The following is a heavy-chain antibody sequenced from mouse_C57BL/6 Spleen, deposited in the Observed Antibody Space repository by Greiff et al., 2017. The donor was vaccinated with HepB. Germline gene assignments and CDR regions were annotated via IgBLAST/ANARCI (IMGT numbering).Heavy chain of an antibody. D-gene: IGHD2-5*01. CDR2: IDPSDSYT. CDR1: GYTFTSYW. CDR3: ARDDSNDWFAY. J-gene: IGHJ3*01. Sequence: QVQLKQPGAELVKPGASVKLSCKASGYTFTSYWMQWVKQRPGQGLEWIGEIDPSDSYTNYNQKFKGKATLTVDTSSSTAYMQLSSLTSEDSAVYYCARDDSNDWFAYWGQGTLVTVSA. V-gene: IGHV1-50*01.